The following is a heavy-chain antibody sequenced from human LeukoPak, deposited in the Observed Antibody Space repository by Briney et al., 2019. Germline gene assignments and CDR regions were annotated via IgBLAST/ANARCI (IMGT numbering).Heavy chain of an antibody. CDR2: ISSSSYI. CDR1: GFTFSSYS. V-gene: IGHV3-21*01. Sequence: GGSLRLSCAASGFTFSSYSMNWVRQAPGRGLEWVSSISSSSYIYYADSVKGRFTISRDNAKNSLYLQMNSLRAEDTAVYYCARDGRAAAGTDYYYYMDVWGKGTTVTVSS. J-gene: IGHJ6*03. D-gene: IGHD6-13*01. CDR3: ARDGRAAAGTDYYYYMDV.